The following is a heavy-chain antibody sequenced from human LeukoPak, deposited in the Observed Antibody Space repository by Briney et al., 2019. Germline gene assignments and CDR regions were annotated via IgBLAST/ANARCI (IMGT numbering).Heavy chain of an antibody. CDR1: GFTVFNYW. J-gene: IGHJ4*02. V-gene: IGHV3-53*01. CDR3: ASFDYGAIDY. CDR2: IYSGGST. D-gene: IGHD4-17*01. Sequence: GGSLRLSCAASGFTVFNYWMSWVRQAPGKGLEWVSIIYSGGSTFYADSVKGRFTISRDNSKNTLYLQMNSLRAEDTAVYYCASFDYGAIDYWGQGTLVAVSS.